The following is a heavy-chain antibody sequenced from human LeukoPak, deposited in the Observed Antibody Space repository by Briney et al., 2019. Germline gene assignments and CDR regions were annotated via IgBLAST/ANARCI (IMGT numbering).Heavy chain of an antibody. V-gene: IGHV1-46*01. CDR1: GYTFTTDY. Sequence: ASVKVSCKASGYTFTTDYIHWVRQAPGQGLEWMGIINPSGGSTSYAQKFQGRVTMTRDTSTSTVYMELSSLRSEDTAVYYCARSGQLVRGFDYWGQGTLVTVSS. D-gene: IGHD6-6*01. CDR3: ARSGQLVRGFDY. CDR2: INPSGGST. J-gene: IGHJ4*02.